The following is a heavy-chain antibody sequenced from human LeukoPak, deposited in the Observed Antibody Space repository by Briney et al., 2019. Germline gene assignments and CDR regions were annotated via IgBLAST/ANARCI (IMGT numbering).Heavy chain of an antibody. CDR3: ARAVGGITMIVVALDY. V-gene: IGHV4-34*01. J-gene: IGHJ4*02. CDR2: INHSGST. Sequence: SETLSLTCAVYGGSFSGYYWSWIRQPPGKGLEWIGEINHSGSTNYNPSLKSRVTISVDTSKNQFSLKLSSVTAADTAVYYCARAVGGITMIVVALDYWGQGTLVTVSS. CDR1: GGSFSGYY. D-gene: IGHD3-22*01.